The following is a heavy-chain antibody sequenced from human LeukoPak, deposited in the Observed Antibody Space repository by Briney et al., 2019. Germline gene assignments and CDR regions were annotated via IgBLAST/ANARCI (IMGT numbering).Heavy chain of an antibody. J-gene: IGHJ5*02. CDR3: TRDSGTYNWFDP. CDR2: VDKKDKGYENTT. CDR1: GFSFSGSA. D-gene: IGHD1-26*01. Sequence: GGALRLSCAASGFSFSGSAIHWVRPTSGKGLEWVAHVDKKDKGYENTTAFAGPVKGTFAISKDDSINTAYLQIKSLKTEDTALYYCTRDSGTYNWFDPWGQGTLVTVSS. V-gene: IGHV3-73*01.